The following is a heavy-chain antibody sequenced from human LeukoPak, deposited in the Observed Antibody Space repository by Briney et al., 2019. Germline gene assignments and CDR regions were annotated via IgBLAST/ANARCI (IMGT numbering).Heavy chain of an antibody. CDR3: ARGSSSSWGYFDY. CDR1: GFTFSSYS. CDR2: ISSSSSYI. Sequence: GGSLRLSCAASGFTFSSYSMNWVRQAPGKGLEWVLSISSSSSYIYYADSVKGRFTISRDNSKNTLYLQMNSLRAEDTAVYYCARGSSSSWGYFDYWGQGTLVTVSS. D-gene: IGHD2-15*01. J-gene: IGHJ4*02. V-gene: IGHV3-21*01.